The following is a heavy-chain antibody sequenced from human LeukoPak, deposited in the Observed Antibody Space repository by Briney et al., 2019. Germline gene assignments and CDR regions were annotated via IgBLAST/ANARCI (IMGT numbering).Heavy chain of an antibody. J-gene: IGHJ3*02. Sequence: PSETLSLTCTVSGGSIRNYYWIWIRQPPGEGLEWIGYIYYTGSTNYNPSLKSRVTISVDTSKNQFSLKVSSVTAADTAVYYCGRDSSDGPTFEIWGQGTMVTVSS. CDR3: GRDSSDGPTFEI. CDR1: GGSIRNYY. V-gene: IGHV4-59*12. CDR2: IYYTGST.